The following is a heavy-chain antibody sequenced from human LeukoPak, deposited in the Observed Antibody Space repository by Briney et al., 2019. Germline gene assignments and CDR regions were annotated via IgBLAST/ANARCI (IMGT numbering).Heavy chain of an antibody. J-gene: IGHJ3*02. CDR3: AREGSTMIVVVYDAFDI. V-gene: IGHV3-7*01. CDR2: IKQDGSET. CDR1: GFTFSDYW. D-gene: IGHD3-22*01. Sequence: GGSLRLSCAASGFTFSDYWMTWVRQAPGKGLKWVANIKQDGSETYYVDSVRGRFTISRDNARKSLYLQMNSLRAEDTAVYYCAREGSTMIVVVYDAFDIWGQGTMVTVSS.